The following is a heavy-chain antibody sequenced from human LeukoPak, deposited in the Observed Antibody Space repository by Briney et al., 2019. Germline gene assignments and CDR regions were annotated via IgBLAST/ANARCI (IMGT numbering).Heavy chain of an antibody. V-gene: IGHV3-48*01. Sequence: PGESLRLSCAASGFTFSSYSMNWVRQAPGKGLEWVSYITSSSTNIYYADSVKGRFTISRDNAKNSLYLQMNSLRAEDTAVYYCAYRYGPYYYDYWGQGTLVTVSS. J-gene: IGHJ4*02. CDR3: AYRYGPYYYDY. CDR1: GFTFSSYS. D-gene: IGHD3-10*01. CDR2: ITSSSTNI.